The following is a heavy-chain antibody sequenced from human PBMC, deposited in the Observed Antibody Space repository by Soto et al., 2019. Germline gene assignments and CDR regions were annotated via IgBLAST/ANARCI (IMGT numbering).Heavy chain of an antibody. J-gene: IGHJ4*02. CDR1: GYTFTSYD. CDR3: ARSPPMITFGGVIEPFDY. D-gene: IGHD3-16*02. Sequence: GASVKVSCKASGYTFTSYDINWVRQATGQGLEWMGWMNPNSGNTGYAQKFQGRVTMTRNTSISTAYMELSSLRSEDTAVYYCARSPPMITFGGVIEPFDYWGQGTLVTVSS. CDR2: MNPNSGNT. V-gene: IGHV1-8*01.